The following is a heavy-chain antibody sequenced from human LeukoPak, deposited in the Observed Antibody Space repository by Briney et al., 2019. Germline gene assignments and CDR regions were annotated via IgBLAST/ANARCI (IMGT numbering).Heavy chain of an antibody. CDR2: MNPNSGNT. Sequence: ASVKVSCKASGYTFTSYDINWVRQATGQGLEWMGWMNPNSGNTGYAQKFQGRVTMTRNTSISTAYMELSSLRSEDTAVYYCARLPITFGGVIATPRDYWGQGTLVTVSS. CDR1: GYTFTSYD. CDR3: ARLPITFGGVIATPRDY. V-gene: IGHV1-8*01. D-gene: IGHD3-16*02. J-gene: IGHJ4*02.